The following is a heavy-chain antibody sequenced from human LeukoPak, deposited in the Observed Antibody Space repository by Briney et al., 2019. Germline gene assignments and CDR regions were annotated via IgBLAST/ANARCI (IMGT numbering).Heavy chain of an antibody. J-gene: IGHJ4*02. CDR2: IYYSGST. V-gene: IGHV4-59*01. Sequence: PSETLSLTCTVSGGSISSYYWSWIRQPPGKGLEWIGYIYYSGSTNYNPSLKSRVTISVDTSKNQFSLKLSSVTAADTAVYYCAADSEMNGWYGNFDYWGQGTLVTVSS. CDR3: AADSEMNGWYGNFDY. D-gene: IGHD6-19*01. CDR1: GGSISSYY.